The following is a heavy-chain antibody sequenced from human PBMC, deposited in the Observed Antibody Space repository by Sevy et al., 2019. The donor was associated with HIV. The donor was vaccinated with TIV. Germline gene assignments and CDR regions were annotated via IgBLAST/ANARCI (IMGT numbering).Heavy chain of an antibody. CDR3: ERWSMSIDY. D-gene: IGHD1-26*01. CDR1: GYTFTGYY. V-gene: IGHV1-69*13. CDR2: ITPVLGST. J-gene: IGHJ4*01. Sequence: ASVKVSCKASGYTFTGYYIYWVRQAPGQGLEWMGEITPVLGSTHYAQKFKGRVTITADESTNTVYMELRSLRSEDTAVYYCERWSMSIDYWGHGTLVTVSS.